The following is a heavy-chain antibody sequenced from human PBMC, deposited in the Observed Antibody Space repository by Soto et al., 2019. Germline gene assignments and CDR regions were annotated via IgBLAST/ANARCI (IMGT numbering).Heavy chain of an antibody. CDR2: ISASGGST. J-gene: IGHJ5*02. CDR3: AKAFSGYEPNWFDP. D-gene: IGHD5-12*01. CDR1: GFTFSSYA. Sequence: GGSLRLSCAASGFTFSSYAMSWVRQAPGKGLEWVSGISASGGSTYYADSVKGRFTISRDNSKNTLYVQMNSLRAEDTAVYYCAKAFSGYEPNWFDPWGQGTLVTVSS. V-gene: IGHV3-23*01.